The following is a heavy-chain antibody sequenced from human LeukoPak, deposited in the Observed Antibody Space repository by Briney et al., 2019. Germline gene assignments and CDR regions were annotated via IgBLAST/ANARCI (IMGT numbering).Heavy chain of an antibody. CDR3: ARDGRIQLWSQDYYYYYMDA. CDR1: GFTFSSYS. Sequence: AGTLSLSCAASGFTFSSYSMNWVRQAPGKGLEWVSSISSSSSYIYYADSVKGRFTISRDNAKNSLYLQMNSLRAEDTAVYYCARDGRIQLWSQDYYYYYMDAWGKGTTVTVSS. V-gene: IGHV3-21*01. D-gene: IGHD5-18*01. CDR2: ISSSSSYI. J-gene: IGHJ6*03.